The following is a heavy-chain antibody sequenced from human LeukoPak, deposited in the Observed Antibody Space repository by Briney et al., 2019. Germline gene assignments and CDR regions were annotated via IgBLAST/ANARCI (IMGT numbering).Heavy chain of an antibody. CDR3: AKSVWGSRIGLPTSGYDPPLFGY. J-gene: IGHJ4*02. D-gene: IGHD5-12*01. V-gene: IGHV3-23*01. CDR1: GFTFSSYA. CDR2: ISGSGGST. Sequence: GGSLRLSCAASGFTFSSYAMSWVRQAPGKGLEWVSAISGSGGSTYYADSVKGRFTITRDNSKNTLYLQMNSLRAEDTAVYYCAKSVWGSRIGLPTSGYDPPLFGYWGQGTLVIVSS.